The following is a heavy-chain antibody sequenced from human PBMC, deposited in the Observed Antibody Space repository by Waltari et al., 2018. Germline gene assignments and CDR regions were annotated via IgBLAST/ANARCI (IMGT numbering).Heavy chain of an antibody. V-gene: IGHV4-4*07. CDR3: ARDLGYCSGGSCSFAFDY. CDR1: GGSISSYY. CDR2: IYTSGST. D-gene: IGHD2-15*01. Sequence: QVQLQESGPGLVKPSETLSLTCTVSGGSISSYYWSWILQPAGQGLEWIGRIYTSGSTNYNPSLKSRVTMSVDTSKNQFSLKLSSVTAADTAVYYCARDLGYCSGGSCSFAFDYWGQGTLVTVSS. J-gene: IGHJ4*02.